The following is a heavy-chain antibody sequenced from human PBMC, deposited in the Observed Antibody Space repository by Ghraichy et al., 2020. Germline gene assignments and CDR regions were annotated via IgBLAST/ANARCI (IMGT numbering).Heavy chain of an antibody. CDR1: GGSISSGGYY. CDR3: ARAGGVVYYYYMDV. D-gene: IGHD2-21*01. J-gene: IGHJ6*03. Sequence: SETLSLTCTVSGGSISSGGYYWSWIRQHPGKGLEWIGYIYYSGSTYYNPSLKSRVTISVDTSKNQFSLKLSSVTAADTAVYYCARAGGVVYYYYMDVWGKGTTVTVSS. CDR2: IYYSGST. V-gene: IGHV4-31*03.